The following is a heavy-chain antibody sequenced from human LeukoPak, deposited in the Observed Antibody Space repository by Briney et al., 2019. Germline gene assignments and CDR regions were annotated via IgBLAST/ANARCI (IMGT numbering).Heavy chain of an antibody. D-gene: IGHD3-3*01. CDR2: INPNSGGT. V-gene: IGHV1-2*06. Sequence: GASVKVSCKASGYTFTGYYMHWVRQAPGQGLEWMGRINPNSGGTNYAQKFQGRVTMTRDTSISTAYMELSRLRSDDTAVYYCARGCYDFWSGYDPSGVTHFDYWGQGTLVTVSS. CDR3: ARGCYDFWSGYDPSGVTHFDY. J-gene: IGHJ4*02. CDR1: GYTFTGYY.